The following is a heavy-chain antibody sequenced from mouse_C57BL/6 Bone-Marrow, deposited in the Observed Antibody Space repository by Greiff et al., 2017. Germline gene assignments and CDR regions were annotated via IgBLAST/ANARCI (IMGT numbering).Heavy chain of an antibody. CDR3: ARGYYRYAMDY. D-gene: IGHD2-3*01. CDR2: IYPRSGNT. J-gene: IGHJ4*01. Sequence: QVQLKESGAELARPGASVKLSCKASGYTFTSYGISWVKQRTGQGLEWIGEIYPRSGNTYYNEKFKGKATLTADKSSSTAYMELRSLTSEDSAVYFCARGYYRYAMDYWGQGTSVTVSS. CDR1: GYTFTSYG. V-gene: IGHV1-81*01.